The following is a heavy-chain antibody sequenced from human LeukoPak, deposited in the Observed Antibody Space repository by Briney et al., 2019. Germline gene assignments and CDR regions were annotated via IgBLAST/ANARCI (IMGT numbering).Heavy chain of an antibody. CDR3: ARDKSVWGSYSTAFDI. D-gene: IGHD3-16*01. CDR2: ISSRSSYI. Sequence: PGGSLRLSCAASGFNFSTYSMNWVRQAPGKGLEWVSSISSRSSYIFYADSMKGRFTISRDNAKNSLSLQMNSLRAEDTAVYYCARDKSVWGSYSTAFDIWGQGTMVTVSS. V-gene: IGHV3-21*01. J-gene: IGHJ3*02. CDR1: GFNFSTYS.